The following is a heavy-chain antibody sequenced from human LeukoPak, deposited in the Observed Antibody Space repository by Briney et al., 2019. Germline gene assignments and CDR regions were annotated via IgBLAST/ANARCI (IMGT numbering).Heavy chain of an antibody. CDR1: EFTVSNSY. CDR3: TRDTLFGGY. J-gene: IGHJ4*02. Sequence: GGSLRLSCAASEFTVSNSYMTWVRQAPGKGLEWVSVIYEGGGRYYGDSVKGRFTISKDNFENTVYLQMNSLRADDTAVYYCTRDTLFGGYWGQGTLVTVSS. D-gene: IGHD3-16*01. CDR2: IYEGGGR. V-gene: IGHV3-53*01.